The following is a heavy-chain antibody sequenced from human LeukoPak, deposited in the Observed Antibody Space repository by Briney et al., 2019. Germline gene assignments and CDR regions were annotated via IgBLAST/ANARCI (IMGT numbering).Heavy chain of an antibody. CDR1: GGSFSGYY. D-gene: IGHD3-22*01. CDR2: INHSGST. CDR3: ARHYYDSSGYYGEFDY. J-gene: IGHJ4*02. Sequence: SETLSLTCAVYGGSFSGYYWSWIRQPPGKGLEWIGEINHSGSTNYNPSLKSRVTISVDTSKNQFSLKLSSVTAADTAVYYCARHYYDSSGYYGEFDYWGQGTLVTVSS. V-gene: IGHV4-34*01.